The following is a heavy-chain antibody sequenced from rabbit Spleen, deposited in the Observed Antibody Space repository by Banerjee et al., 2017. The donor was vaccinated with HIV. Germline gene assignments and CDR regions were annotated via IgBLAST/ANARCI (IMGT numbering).Heavy chain of an antibody. V-gene: IGHV1S40*01. J-gene: IGHJ6*01. CDR2: IAGSSSAFT. Sequence: QSLEESGGDLVKPGASLTLTCTASGFSFSSSDYMCWVRQAPGKGLEWISCIAGSSSAFTYSATWAKGRFTISKTSSTTVTLQMTSLTVADTATYFCARDTGSSFSTYGMDLWGPGPWSPS. D-gene: IGHD8-1*01. CDR1: GFSFSSSDY. CDR3: ARDTGSSFSTYGMDL.